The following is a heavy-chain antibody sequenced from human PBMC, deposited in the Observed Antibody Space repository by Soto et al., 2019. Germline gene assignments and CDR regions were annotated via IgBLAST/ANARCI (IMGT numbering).Heavy chain of an antibody. CDR2: MNPNSGNT. D-gene: IGHD3-3*01. Sequence: GASVKVSCKASGYTFTSYDINWVRQATGQGLEWMGWMNPNSGNTGYAQKFQGRVTMTRNTSISTAYMELSSLSSEDTAVYYCARGLFDFWSGYHKPLYGMDVWGQGATVTVSS. V-gene: IGHV1-8*01. J-gene: IGHJ6*02. CDR3: ARGLFDFWSGYHKPLYGMDV. CDR1: GYTFTSYD.